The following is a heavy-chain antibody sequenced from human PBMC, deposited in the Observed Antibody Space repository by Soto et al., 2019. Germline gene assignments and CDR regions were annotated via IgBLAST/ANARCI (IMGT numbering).Heavy chain of an antibody. V-gene: IGHV1-2*02. J-gene: IGHJ4*02. CDR2: INPNSGGT. CDR3: ARESYSSGWYYFDY. D-gene: IGHD6-19*01. Sequence: ASVKVSCKASGYTFTGYYMRWVRQAPGQGLEWMGWINPNSGGTNYAQKFQGRVTMTRDTSISTAYMELSRLRSDDTAVYYCARESYSSGWYYFDYWGQGTLVTVSS. CDR1: GYTFTGYY.